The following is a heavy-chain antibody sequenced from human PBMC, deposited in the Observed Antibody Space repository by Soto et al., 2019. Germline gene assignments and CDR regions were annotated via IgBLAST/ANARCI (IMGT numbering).Heavy chain of an antibody. CDR3: ARWGDYYDTGPFAFDI. Sequence: EVQLVESGGGLVEPGGSLRLSGAASGFTVSSNYMSWVREAPGKGLEGVSVIYSGGSTYYADSVKGRFTISRDNSKNTLYLHMNSLRAEDTAVYYCARWGDYYDTGPFAFDIWGQGTMVTVSS. V-gene: IGHV3-66*01. CDR1: GFTVSSNY. J-gene: IGHJ3*02. CDR2: IYSGGST. D-gene: IGHD3-22*01.